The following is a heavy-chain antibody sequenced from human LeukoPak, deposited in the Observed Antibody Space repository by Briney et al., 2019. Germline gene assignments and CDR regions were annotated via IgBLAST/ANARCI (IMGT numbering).Heavy chain of an antibody. CDR2: ISYDGSNK. D-gene: IGHD6-13*01. CDR1: GFTFSSYA. J-gene: IGHJ4*02. CDR3: ARDRSSIAAAPDY. V-gene: IGHV3-30-3*01. Sequence: GGSLRLSCAASGFTFSSYAMHWVRQAPGKGLEWVAVISYDGSNKYYADSVKGRFTISRDNSKNTLYLQMNSLRAEDTAVYYCARDRSSIAAAPDYWGQGTLVTVSS.